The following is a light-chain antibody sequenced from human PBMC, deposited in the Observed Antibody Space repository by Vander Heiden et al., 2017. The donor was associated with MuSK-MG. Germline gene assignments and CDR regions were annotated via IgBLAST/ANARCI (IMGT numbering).Light chain of an antibody. CDR1: SSDIGAYDY. J-gene: IGLJ1*01. CDR2: DVY. CDR3: CSFAGAYIFYV. Sequence: QSALTQPRSVSGSPVQSVTISCAGTSSDIGAYDYVSWYQHHPGKAPKLVIYDVYQRPSGVPDRFSGSKSGNTASLTISGLQADDEADYYCCSFAGAYIFYVFGTGTKVTVL. V-gene: IGLV2-11*01.